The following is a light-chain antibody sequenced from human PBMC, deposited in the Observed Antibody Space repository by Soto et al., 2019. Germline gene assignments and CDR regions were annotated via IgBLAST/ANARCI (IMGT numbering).Light chain of an antibody. CDR3: QVWDSSSHNYV. CDR2: DDS. J-gene: IGLJ1*01. V-gene: IGLV3-21*02. Sequence: SYELTQPPSVSVAPGQTARITCEGNNIGSKSVHWYQQKPGQAPVLVVYDDSDRPSGIPERFSGSNSGKTATLTISRVEDGDEADYYCQVWDSSSHNYVFGNGTKVTV. CDR1: NIGSKS.